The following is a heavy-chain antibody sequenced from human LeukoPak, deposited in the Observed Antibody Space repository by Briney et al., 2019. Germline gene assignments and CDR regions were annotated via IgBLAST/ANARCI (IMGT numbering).Heavy chain of an antibody. CDR1: GYTLTELS. CDR3: ATKSIVGATWWIFDY. Sequence: ASVKVSCKVSGYTLTELSIHWVRQAPGKGLWWMGGFEPEEGEQIYAQKFQGTVTTTEDTSTDTAYMELSSLRSEDPAVYYCATKSIVGATWWIFDYWGKGTLVTVSS. D-gene: IGHD1-26*01. V-gene: IGHV1-24*01. CDR2: FEPEEGEQ. J-gene: IGHJ4*02.